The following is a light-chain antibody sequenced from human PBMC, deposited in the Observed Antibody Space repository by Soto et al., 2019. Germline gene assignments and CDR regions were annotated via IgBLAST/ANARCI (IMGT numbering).Light chain of an antibody. V-gene: IGKV2D-29*02. CDR2: EVS. CDR1: QSLLHITGETF. Sequence: DVVMTQTPLSLSVAPGQPAYISCKSIQSLLHITGETFLFWYLQKPGQSPQLLIYEVSTRVSGVPDRFSGSGSGTDFKLEISRVETDDVGIYECMQSTQLTPTFGQGTRLEIK. CDR3: MQSTQLTPT. J-gene: IGKJ5*01.